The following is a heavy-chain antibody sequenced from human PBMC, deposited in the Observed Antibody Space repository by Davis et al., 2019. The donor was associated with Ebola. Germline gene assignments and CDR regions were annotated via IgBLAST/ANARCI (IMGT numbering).Heavy chain of an antibody. V-gene: IGHV3-53*04. J-gene: IGHJ4*02. Sequence: GESLKIPCAASGFTLSSNYMSWVRQAPGKGLEWVSVIYSGGSTYYADSVKGRFTISRHNSKNTLYLQMNSLRAEDTAVYYCARGGAAAGTAPADYWGQGTLVTVSS. CDR2: IYSGGST. CDR1: GFTLSSNY. D-gene: IGHD6-13*01. CDR3: ARGGAAAGTAPADY.